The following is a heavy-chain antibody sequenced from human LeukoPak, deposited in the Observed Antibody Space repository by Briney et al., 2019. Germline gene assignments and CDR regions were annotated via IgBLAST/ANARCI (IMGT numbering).Heavy chain of an antibody. D-gene: IGHD2-2*01. CDR3: ARRQTVPAATYYYYYGMDV. CDR2: IYYSGST. Sequence: SQTLSLTCTVSGGSISSYYWSWIRQPPGKGLEWIGYIYYSGSTNYNPSLKSRVTISVDTSKNQFSLKLSSVTAADTAVYCCARRQTVPAATYYYYYGMDVWGQGTTVTVSS. CDR1: GGSISSYY. J-gene: IGHJ6*02. V-gene: IGHV4-59*08.